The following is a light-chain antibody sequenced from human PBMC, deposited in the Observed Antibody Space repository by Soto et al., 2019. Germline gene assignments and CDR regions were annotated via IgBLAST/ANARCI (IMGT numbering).Light chain of an antibody. CDR2: DAS. CDR3: QQYGSTRLT. CDR1: QLVSSSY. V-gene: IGKV3-20*01. Sequence: EIVLTQSPGTLSLSPGERATLSCRASQLVSSSYLAWYQQKPGQAPRLLIYDASSRATGIPDRFSGSGSGTDLTLSISRLEPEDFAVYYCQQYGSTRLTFGGGTKVEIK. J-gene: IGKJ4*01.